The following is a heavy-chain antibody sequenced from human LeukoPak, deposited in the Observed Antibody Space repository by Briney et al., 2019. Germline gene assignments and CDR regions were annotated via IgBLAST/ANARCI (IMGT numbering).Heavy chain of an antibody. D-gene: IGHD3-16*01. V-gene: IGHV3-7*03. CDR1: VFTFSSYS. CDR3: ARGGGLDV. CDR2: INHNGNVN. J-gene: IGHJ6*02. Sequence: PGGSLRLSCAASVFTFSSYSMNWARQAPWKGLEWVASINHNGNVNYYVDSVKGRFTISRDNAKNSLYLQMSNLRAEDTAVYFCARGGGLDVWGQGATVTVSS.